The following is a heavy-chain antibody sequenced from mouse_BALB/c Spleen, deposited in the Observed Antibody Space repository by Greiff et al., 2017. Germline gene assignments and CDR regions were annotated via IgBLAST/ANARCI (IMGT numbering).Heavy chain of an antibody. CDR3: ARYYRYYFDY. CDR2: IYPGSGNT. CDR1: GYTFTDYY. Sequence: VQLQQSGAELARPGASVKLSCKASGYTFTDYYINWVKQRTGQGLEWIGEIYPGSGNTYYNEKFKGKATLTADKSSSTAYMQLSSLTSEDSAVYFCARYYRYYFDYWGQGTTLTVSS. V-gene: IGHV1-77*01. J-gene: IGHJ2*01. D-gene: IGHD2-14*01.